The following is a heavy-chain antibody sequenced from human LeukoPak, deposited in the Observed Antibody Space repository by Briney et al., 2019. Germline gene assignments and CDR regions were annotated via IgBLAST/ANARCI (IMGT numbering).Heavy chain of an antibody. Sequence: ASVKVSCKASGYTFTSYGISWVRQAPGQGLEWMGWISAYNGNTNYAQKLQGRVTMTTDTSTSTAYMELRSLRSDDTAVYYCARDHPAYCGGDCLYYFDYWGQGTLVTASS. D-gene: IGHD2-21*02. CDR2: ISAYNGNT. CDR1: GYTFTSYG. CDR3: ARDHPAYCGGDCLYYFDY. J-gene: IGHJ4*02. V-gene: IGHV1-18*01.